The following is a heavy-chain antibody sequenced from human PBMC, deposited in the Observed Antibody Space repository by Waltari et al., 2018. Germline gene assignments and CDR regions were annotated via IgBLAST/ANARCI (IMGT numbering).Heavy chain of an antibody. CDR1: GFTFSSYE. Sequence: EVQLVESGGGLVQPGGSLRLSCAASGFTFSSYEMTWVRQAPGKGLDWVSYISGSGTAIYYADSVKGRVTISRDNAKNSLYLQLNSLSAEDTAVYYCVTVGRTGRPGYWVQGTLVTVSS. J-gene: IGHJ4*02. V-gene: IGHV3-48*03. CDR3: VTVGRTGRPGY. D-gene: IGHD2-15*01. CDR2: ISGSGTAI.